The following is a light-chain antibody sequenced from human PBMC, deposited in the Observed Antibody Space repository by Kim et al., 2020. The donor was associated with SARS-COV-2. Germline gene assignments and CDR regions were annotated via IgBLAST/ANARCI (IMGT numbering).Light chain of an antibody. CDR3: QQRSNWLWT. Sequence: EIVLTQSPATLSLSPGDRATLSCRASQSVSSYLAWYQQKPGQAPRLLIYDASNRATGIPARFSGSGSGTDFTLNISSLEPEDFAVYYCQQRSNWLWTFGQGTKVDIK. J-gene: IGKJ1*01. CDR2: DAS. V-gene: IGKV3-11*01. CDR1: QSVSSY.